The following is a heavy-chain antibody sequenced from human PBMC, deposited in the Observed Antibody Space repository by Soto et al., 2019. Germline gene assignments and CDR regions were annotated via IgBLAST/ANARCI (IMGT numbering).Heavy chain of an antibody. Sequence: GGSLRLSCAASGFTFSSYAMHWVRQAPGKGLEWVAVISYDGSNKYYADSVKGRFTISRDNSKNTLYLQMNSLRAEDTAVYYCARDRTGTHAFDIWGQGTMVTVSS. D-gene: IGHD1-1*01. J-gene: IGHJ3*02. CDR1: GFTFSSYA. CDR2: ISYDGSNK. V-gene: IGHV3-30-3*01. CDR3: ARDRTGTHAFDI.